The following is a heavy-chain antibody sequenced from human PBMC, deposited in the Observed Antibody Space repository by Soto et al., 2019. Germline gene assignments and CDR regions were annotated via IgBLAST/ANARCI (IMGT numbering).Heavy chain of an antibody. V-gene: IGHV2-5*02. D-gene: IGHD5-12*01. Sequence: QITLKESGPTLVKPTQTLTLTCTFSGFSLSTSGVGVGWIRQPPGKALEWLALIYWDDDKRYSPSLKSRLTITKDTSKNQVVLTMTNMDPVDTATYYCAHSPGGYSGYDGWDYFDYWGQGTLVTVSS. CDR2: IYWDDDK. CDR1: GFSLSTSGVG. J-gene: IGHJ4*02. CDR3: AHSPGGYSGYDGWDYFDY.